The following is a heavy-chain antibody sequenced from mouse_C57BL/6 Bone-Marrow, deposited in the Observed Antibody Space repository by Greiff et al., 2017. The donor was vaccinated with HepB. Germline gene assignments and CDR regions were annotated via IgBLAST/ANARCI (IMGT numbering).Heavy chain of an antibody. CDR1: GYTFTEYT. CDR2: FYPGSGSI. V-gene: IGHV1-62-2*01. Sequence: QVQLQQSGAELVKPGASVKLSCKASGYTFTEYTIHWVKQRSGQGLEWIGWFYPGSGSIKYNEKFKDKATLTADKSSSTVYMELSRLTSEDSAVYFCARHAKFYYYGSSYGGYFDVWGTGTTVTGSS. CDR3: ARHAKFYYYGSSYGGYFDV. D-gene: IGHD1-1*01. J-gene: IGHJ1*03.